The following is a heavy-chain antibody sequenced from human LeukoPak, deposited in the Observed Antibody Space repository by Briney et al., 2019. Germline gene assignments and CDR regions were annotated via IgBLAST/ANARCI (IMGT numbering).Heavy chain of an antibody. D-gene: IGHD1-26*01. V-gene: IGHV2-5*02. CDR3: ARGPYASYWSYYFDY. CDR1: GFSLTSSSVG. CDR2: IYWDDDK. Sequence: SGPTLVNPTQTLTLTCTFSGFSLTSSSVGVGWIRQPPGKALEWLALIYWDDDKQYSPSLKSRVTITKDTSKNQVVLTMTNMDPVDTATYYCARGPYASYWSYYFDYWGQGTLATVSS. J-gene: IGHJ4*02.